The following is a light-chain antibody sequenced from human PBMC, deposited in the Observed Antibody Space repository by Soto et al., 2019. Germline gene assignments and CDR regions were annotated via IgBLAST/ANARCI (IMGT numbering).Light chain of an antibody. Sequence: QSVLTQPASVSGSPGQSITISCTGTSSDVGRYKLVSWYQQHPGKAPKLMIYDVTNRPSGVSNRFSGSKSGNTASLTISGLQAEDEADYYCSSCTTSTTLIFGGGTKLTFL. CDR2: DVT. CDR1: SSDVGRYKL. V-gene: IGLV2-14*03. CDR3: SSCTTSTTLI. J-gene: IGLJ2*01.